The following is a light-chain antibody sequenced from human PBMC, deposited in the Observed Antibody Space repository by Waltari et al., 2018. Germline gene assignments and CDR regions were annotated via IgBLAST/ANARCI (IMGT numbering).Light chain of an antibody. CDR2: GAS. V-gene: IGKV3-20*01. CDR3: QQYGSSPLT. CDR1: QTVSSTY. J-gene: IGKJ4*01. Sequence: IVLTQSPGPPSLSPAETATPSCRARQTVSSTYLAWYQQKPGQAPRLLIYGASSRATGIPDRFSGSDSGADFTLTISRLEPEDSAVYYCQQYGSSPLTFGGGTKVEIK.